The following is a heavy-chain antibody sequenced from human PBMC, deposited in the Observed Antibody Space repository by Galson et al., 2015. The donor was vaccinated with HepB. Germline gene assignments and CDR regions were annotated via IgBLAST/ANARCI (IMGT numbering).Heavy chain of an antibody. V-gene: IGHV1-18*01. CDR3: ARTTLGYSYGWDDY. J-gene: IGHJ4*02. CDR1: GYTLTSYG. CDR2: ISAYNGNT. Sequence: SVKVSCKASGYTLTSYGISWVRQAPGQGLEWMGWISAYNGNTNYAQKLQGRVTMTTDTSTSTAYMELRSLRSDDTAVYYCARTTLGYSYGWDDYWGQGTLVTVSS. D-gene: IGHD5-18*01.